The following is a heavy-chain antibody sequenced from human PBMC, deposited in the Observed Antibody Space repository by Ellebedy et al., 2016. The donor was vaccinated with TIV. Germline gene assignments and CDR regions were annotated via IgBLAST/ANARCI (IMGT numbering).Heavy chain of an antibody. V-gene: IGHV3-30-3*01. J-gene: IGHJ4*02. CDR1: GFTFDSYA. CDR3: ARDLDKSSGWYGGAAY. Sequence: PGGSLRLSCVASGFTFDSYAMHWVRQAPGKGLEWVAVLSHDGSSQSYADSVKGRFTVSRDNSMTTVYLEMNSLRAEETALYYCARDLDKSSGWYGGAAYWGQGTQVTVSS. D-gene: IGHD6-19*01. CDR2: LSHDGSSQ.